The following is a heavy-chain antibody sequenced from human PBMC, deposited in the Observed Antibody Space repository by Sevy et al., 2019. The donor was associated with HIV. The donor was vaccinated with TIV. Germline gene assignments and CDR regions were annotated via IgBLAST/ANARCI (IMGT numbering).Heavy chain of an antibody. V-gene: IGHV3-30*09. D-gene: IGHD7-27*01. CDR1: GFNFSTYA. Sequence: AAGSLRLSCSASGFNFSTYAMHWVRQTPGKGLEWVAVISSDVSRKYYAASVRGRFAISRDNSKNTLSLQMSSLRGEDTAVYYCARDATGDAALPDYWGQGTLVTVSS. J-gene: IGHJ4*02. CDR2: ISSDVSRK. CDR3: ARDATGDAALPDY.